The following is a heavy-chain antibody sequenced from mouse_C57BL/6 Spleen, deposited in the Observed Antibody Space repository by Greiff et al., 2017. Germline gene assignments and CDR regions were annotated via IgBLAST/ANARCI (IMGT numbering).Heavy chain of an antibody. Sequence: QVPLPPSVAELVRPVASVTLSCKASGYTFTDYEMHWVKQTPVHGLEWIGAIDPETGGTAYNQKFKGKAILTADKSSSTAYMELRSLTSEDSAVYYCTRASYYGSSYPWGQGTTLTVSS. V-gene: IGHV1-15*01. D-gene: IGHD1-1*01. J-gene: IGHJ2*01. CDR1: GYTFTDYE. CDR2: IDPETGGT. CDR3: TRASYYGSSYP.